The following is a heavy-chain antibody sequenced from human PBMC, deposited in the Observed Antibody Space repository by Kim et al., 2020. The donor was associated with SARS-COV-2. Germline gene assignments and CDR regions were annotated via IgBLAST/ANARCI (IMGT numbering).Heavy chain of an antibody. CDR2: IYYSGST. J-gene: IGHJ6*02. D-gene: IGHD5-12*01. Sequence: SETLSLTCTVSGGSISSSSYYWGWIRQPPGKGLEWIGSIYYSGSTYYNPSLKSRVTISVDTSKNQFSLKLSSVTAADTAVYYCARKDQRVEGDGYNYYYYYGMDVWGQGTTVTVSS. CDR3: ARKDQRVEGDGYNYYYYYGMDV. CDR1: GGSISSSSYY. V-gene: IGHV4-39*01.